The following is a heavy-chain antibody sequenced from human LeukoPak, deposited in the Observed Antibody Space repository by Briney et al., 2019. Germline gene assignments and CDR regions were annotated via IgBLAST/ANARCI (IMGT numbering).Heavy chain of an antibody. CDR3: ARGLSYYDSSGPFDY. D-gene: IGHD3-22*01. CDR1: GGSISSSSYY. J-gene: IGHJ4*02. CDR2: IYYSGST. Sequence: SETLSLPCPVSGGSISSSSYYWGWIRPPPGKGLEWIGYIYYSGSTHYNPSLKSRVTISVDTSKNQFSLKLTSVTAADTAVYYCARGLSYYDSSGPFDYWGQGTLVTVSS. V-gene: IGHV4-61*05.